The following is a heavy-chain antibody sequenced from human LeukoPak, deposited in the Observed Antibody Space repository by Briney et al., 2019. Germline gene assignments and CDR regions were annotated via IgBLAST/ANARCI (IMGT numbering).Heavy chain of an antibody. CDR3: ATRRRNSDGDYDILTGYYQFDY. CDR1: GFTFSSYG. J-gene: IGHJ4*02. D-gene: IGHD3-9*01. V-gene: IGHV3-30*03. Sequence: GGSLRLSCAASGFTFSSYGMHWVRQAPGKGLEWVAVISYDGSNKYYADSVKGRFTISRDNSKNTLYLQMNSLRAEDTAVYYCATRRRNSDGDYDILTGYYQFDYWGQGTLVTVSS. CDR2: ISYDGSNK.